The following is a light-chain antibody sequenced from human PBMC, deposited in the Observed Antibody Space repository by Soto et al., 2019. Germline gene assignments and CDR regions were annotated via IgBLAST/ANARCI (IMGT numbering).Light chain of an antibody. V-gene: IGKV3-11*01. J-gene: IGKJ2*01. Sequence: EIVLTQSPATLSLSPGERATLSCRASQSVSWYLAWYQQKPGQAPRLLIYDASKRAAGIPARFSGSGSDTDFTLTISSLDPEDVAVYYCQQRHHWLRTFGQGTKVEIK. CDR3: QQRHHWLRT. CDR1: QSVSWY. CDR2: DAS.